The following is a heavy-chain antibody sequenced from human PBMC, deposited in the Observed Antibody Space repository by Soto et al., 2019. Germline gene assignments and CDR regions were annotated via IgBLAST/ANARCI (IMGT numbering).Heavy chain of an antibody. D-gene: IGHD2-2*01. CDR3: AAVLAPNERLSIFDI. J-gene: IGHJ3*02. CDR2: INGDGNST. Sequence: EVQLVESGGGLVQPGGSLRLSCAASGFTFSSYWMHWVRQAPGKGLVWVSRINGDGNSTSYADSVKGRFTISRDNAKTTLYLQMNSLRAEDTAVYYCAAVLAPNERLSIFDIWGRGTLVTVSS. V-gene: IGHV3-74*01. CDR1: GFTFSSYW.